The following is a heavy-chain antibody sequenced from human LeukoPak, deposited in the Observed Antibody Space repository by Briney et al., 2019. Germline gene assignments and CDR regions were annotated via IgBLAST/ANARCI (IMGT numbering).Heavy chain of an antibody. J-gene: IGHJ6*02. V-gene: IGHV3-53*01. CDR3: ARDQYSSYYGMDL. D-gene: IGHD5-18*01. CDR2: IYSGGST. Sequence: GGSLRLSCAASGFTVSSNYMSWVRQAPGKGLEWVSVIYSGGSTYYADSVKGRFTISRGNSKNTLYLQMNSLRAEDTAVYYCARDQYSSYYGMDLWGQGTTVTVSS. CDR1: GFTVSSNY.